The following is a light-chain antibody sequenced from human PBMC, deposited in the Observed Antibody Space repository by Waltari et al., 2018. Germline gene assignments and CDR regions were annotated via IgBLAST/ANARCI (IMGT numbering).Light chain of an antibody. V-gene: IGKV3-15*01. CDR3: QHYDKWLRYS. CDR2: GAS. CDR1: QSISTN. J-gene: IGKJ2*01. Sequence: IVMTQSPATLPVSPGERATLSCTASQSISTNLAWFQEKPGQAPRLLIYGASTRATGVPARFSGSGSGTYFTLVISSLRSEDFAVYYCQHYDKWLRYSFGQGTKVEIK.